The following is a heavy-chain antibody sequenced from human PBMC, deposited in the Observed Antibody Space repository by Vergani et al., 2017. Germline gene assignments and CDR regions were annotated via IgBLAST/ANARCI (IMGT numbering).Heavy chain of an antibody. Sequence: VHLVESGGGVVQPGRSLRLSCVVSGFTFSSYAMSWVRQAPGKGLEWVSAISGSGGSTYYADSVKGRFTISRDNSKNTLYLQMNSLRAEDTAVYYCATSGWYIYWGQGTLVTVSS. J-gene: IGHJ4*02. CDR3: ATSGWYIY. D-gene: IGHD6-19*01. CDR1: GFTFSSYA. V-gene: IGHV3-23*04. CDR2: ISGSGGST.